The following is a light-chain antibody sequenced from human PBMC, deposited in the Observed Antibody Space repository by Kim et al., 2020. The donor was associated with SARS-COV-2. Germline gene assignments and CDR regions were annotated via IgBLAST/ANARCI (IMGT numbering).Light chain of an antibody. CDR2: WAS. Sequence: ATINCKSSQSVLETSKNKNYLTWYQQKPGQAPKLLIYWASTRESGVPDRFSGSGSGTDFTLTISSLQTEDVAVYFCQQYYGAPLTFGGGTKVDIK. CDR1: QSVLETSKNKNY. J-gene: IGKJ4*01. CDR3: QQYYGAPLT. V-gene: IGKV4-1*01.